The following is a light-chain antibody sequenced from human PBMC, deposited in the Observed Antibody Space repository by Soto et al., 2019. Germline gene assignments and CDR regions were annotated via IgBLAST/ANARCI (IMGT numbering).Light chain of an antibody. CDR2: EVS. Sequence: QSALTQPASVSGSPGQSITISCTGTSSDVGSYNLVSWYQQYPGKVPKIMIYEVSKRPSGVSNRFSGSKSGNTASLTISGLQAEDEADYYCCSYAGSNTSYVFGTGTKVTVL. CDR1: SSDVGSYNL. J-gene: IGLJ1*01. V-gene: IGLV2-23*02. CDR3: CSYAGSNTSYV.